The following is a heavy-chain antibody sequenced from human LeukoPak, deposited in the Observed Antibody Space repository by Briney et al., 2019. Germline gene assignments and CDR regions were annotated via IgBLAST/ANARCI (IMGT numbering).Heavy chain of an antibody. CDR2: IYHSGST. Sequence: SETLSLTCTVSGGSISSSSYYWGWIRQPPGTGLEWIGEIYHSGSTNYNPSLKSRVTISVDKSKNQFSLKLSSVTAADTAVYYCARSLAGRLDYWGQGTLVTVSS. D-gene: IGHD6-6*01. CDR3: ARSLAGRLDY. V-gene: IGHV4-39*07. CDR1: GGSISSSSYY. J-gene: IGHJ4*02.